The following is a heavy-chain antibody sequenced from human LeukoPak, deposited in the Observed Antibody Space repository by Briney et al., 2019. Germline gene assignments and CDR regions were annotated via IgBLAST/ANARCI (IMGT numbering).Heavy chain of an antibody. V-gene: IGHV1-2*02. CDR1: GYTFTGYY. D-gene: IGHD1-26*01. CDR2: INPNSGGT. J-gene: IGHJ3*02. Sequence: RASVKVSCKASGYTFTGYYMHWVRQAPGQGLEWMGWINPNSGGTNYAQKFQGRVTMTRDMSTSTVYMELSSLRSEDTAVYYCARDPFSYSGSYPLDAFDIWGQGTMVTVSS. CDR3: ARDPFSYSGSYPLDAFDI.